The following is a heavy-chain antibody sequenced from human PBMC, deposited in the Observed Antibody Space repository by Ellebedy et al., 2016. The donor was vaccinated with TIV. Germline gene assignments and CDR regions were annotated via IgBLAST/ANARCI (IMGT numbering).Heavy chain of an antibody. Sequence: SETLSLTXAVYGGSFSGYYWSWIRQPPGKGLEWIGEINHSGSTNYNPSLKSRVTISVDTSKNQFSLKLSSVTAADTAVYYCARGRLGIPTRPIDYWGQGTLVTVSS. J-gene: IGHJ4*02. CDR1: GGSFSGYY. V-gene: IGHV4-34*01. CDR3: ARGRLGIPTRPIDY. D-gene: IGHD1-26*01. CDR2: INHSGST.